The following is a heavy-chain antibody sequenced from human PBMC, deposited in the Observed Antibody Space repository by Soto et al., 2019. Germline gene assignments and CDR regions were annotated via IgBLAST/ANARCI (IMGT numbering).Heavy chain of an antibody. CDR3: ARTYYYDSSGYSVPPPDY. Sequence: PSETLSLPCTVSGGSISSGGYYWSWIRQHPGKGLEWIGYIYYSGSTYYNPSLKSRVTISVDTSKNQFSLKLSSVTAADTAVYYCARTYYYDSSGYSVPPPDYWGQGALVTVSS. CDR2: IYYSGST. D-gene: IGHD3-22*01. V-gene: IGHV4-31*03. CDR1: GGSISSGGYY. J-gene: IGHJ4*02.